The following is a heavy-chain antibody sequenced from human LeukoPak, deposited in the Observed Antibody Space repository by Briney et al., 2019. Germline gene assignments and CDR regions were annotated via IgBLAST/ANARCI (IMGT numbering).Heavy chain of an antibody. J-gene: IGHJ4*02. CDR3: AKHSSGWYQKHFDY. D-gene: IGHD6-19*01. Sequence: GGSLRLSCAASGFSISVYAMSWVRQAPGKGLEWVSGISGNGEITFYADSVKGRFIVSRDNSKNTLYLEMSSLTVEDTAVYYCAKHSSGWYQKHFDYWGQGTLVTVSS. CDR1: GFSISVYA. V-gene: IGHV3-23*01. CDR2: ISGNGEIT.